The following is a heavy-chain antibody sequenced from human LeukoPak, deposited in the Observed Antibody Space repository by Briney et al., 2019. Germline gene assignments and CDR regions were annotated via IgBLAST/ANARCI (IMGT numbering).Heavy chain of an antibody. J-gene: IGHJ5*02. CDR2: IYYSGST. CDR1: GGSISGYY. D-gene: IGHD2-2*01. CDR3: AKLGGCSTIICYVHWFDP. Sequence: SETLSLTGTVSGGSISGYYWSWLRQPPGKGLEWIGYIYYSGSTNYNPSLKSRVTISVDTSKNQFSLKLRSVSAADTAVYYCAKLGGCSTIICYVHWFDPWGQGTVVSVPA. V-gene: IGHV4-59*01.